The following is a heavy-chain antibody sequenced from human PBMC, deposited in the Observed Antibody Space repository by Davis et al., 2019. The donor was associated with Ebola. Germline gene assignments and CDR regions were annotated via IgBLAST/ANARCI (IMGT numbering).Heavy chain of an antibody. Sequence: SETLSLTCTVSGGSFSSSTYYWGWIRQPPGKGLEWIGSIYYSGSTYYNPSLKSRVTISVDTSKNQFSLKLSSVTAADTAVYYCARQSAPYYYDSSGYRLVIDAFDIWGQGTMVTVSS. CDR3: ARQSAPYYYDSSGYRLVIDAFDI. D-gene: IGHD3-22*01. V-gene: IGHV4-39*01. J-gene: IGHJ3*02. CDR1: GGSFSSSTYY. CDR2: IYYSGST.